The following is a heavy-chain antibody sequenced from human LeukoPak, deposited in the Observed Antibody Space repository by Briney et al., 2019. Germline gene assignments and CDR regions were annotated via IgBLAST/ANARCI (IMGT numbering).Heavy chain of an antibody. Sequence: PGRSLRLSCAPSGLTFSRYGMHWVRQAPGKGLEWVAVIWYDGSNKDYTDSVKGRFTISRDNSKNTLDLQMNSLRAEDTAVYYCARDWRYCSGGTCYGAFDLWGQGTMVTVSS. J-gene: IGHJ3*01. V-gene: IGHV3-33*01. CDR2: IWYDGSNK. CDR1: GLTFSRYG. CDR3: ARDWRYCSGGTCYGAFDL. D-gene: IGHD2-15*01.